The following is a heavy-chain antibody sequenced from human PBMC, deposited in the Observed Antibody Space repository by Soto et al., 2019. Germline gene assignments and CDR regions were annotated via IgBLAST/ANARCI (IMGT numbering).Heavy chain of an antibody. CDR1: GGSFSGYY. Sequence: QVQLQQWGAGLLKPSETLSLTCAVYGGSFSGYYWTWIRQPPGKGLEWIGEIHHSGSTNYNPSLKSRVTISLDTSKNQFSLNLRSVTAADTAVYYCARSPELVTIFGVVIPRHSADFDYWGQGTLVTVSS. CDR2: IHHSGST. CDR3: ARSPELVTIFGVVIPRHSADFDY. V-gene: IGHV4-34*01. D-gene: IGHD3-3*01. J-gene: IGHJ4*02.